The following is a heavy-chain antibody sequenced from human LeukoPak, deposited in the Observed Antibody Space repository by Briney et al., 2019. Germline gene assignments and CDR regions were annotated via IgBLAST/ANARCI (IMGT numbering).Heavy chain of an antibody. Sequence: GGSLRLSCAASGFTFSSYGMHWVRQAPGKGLEWVAVISYDGSNKYYADSVKGRFTISRDNSKNTLYMQMNILRADATAVYYCAKGNNLAVAGAFDYWGQGTLVTVSS. V-gene: IGHV3-30*18. CDR3: AKGNNLAVAGAFDY. J-gene: IGHJ4*02. D-gene: IGHD6-19*01. CDR1: GFTFSSYG. CDR2: ISYDGSNK.